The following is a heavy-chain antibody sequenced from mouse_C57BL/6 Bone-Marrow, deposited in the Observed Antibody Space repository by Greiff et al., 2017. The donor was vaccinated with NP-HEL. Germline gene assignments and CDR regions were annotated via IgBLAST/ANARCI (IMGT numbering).Heavy chain of an antibody. D-gene: IGHD2-1*01. CDR2: ISSGGSYT. J-gene: IGHJ2*01. V-gene: IGHV5-6*02. Sequence: EVKLVESGGDLVKPGGSLKLSCAASGFTFSSYGMSWVRQTPDKRLEWVATISSGGSYTYYPDSVKGRFTISRDNAKNTLYLQMSSLKSEDTAMYYCARPYGNYGYFDYWGQGTTLTVSS. CDR1: GFTFSSYG. CDR3: ARPYGNYGYFDY.